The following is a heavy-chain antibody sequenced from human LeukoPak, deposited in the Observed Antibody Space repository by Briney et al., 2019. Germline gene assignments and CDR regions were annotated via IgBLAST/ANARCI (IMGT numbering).Heavy chain of an antibody. Sequence: SQTLSLTCTVSGGSISSGDYYWSWIRQPPGKGLEWIGYIYYSGSTYYNPSLKSRVTISVDTSKNQFSLKLSSVTAADTAVYYCARALTMVRGVPKGHYFVYSGQGTLVTVSS. J-gene: IGHJ4*02. CDR1: GGSISSGDYY. V-gene: IGHV4-30-4*01. CDR2: IYYSGST. D-gene: IGHD3-10*01. CDR3: ARALTMVRGVPKGHYFVY.